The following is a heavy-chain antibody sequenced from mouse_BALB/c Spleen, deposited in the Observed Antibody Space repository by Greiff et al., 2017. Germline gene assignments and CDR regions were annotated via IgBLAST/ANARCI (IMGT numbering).Heavy chain of an antibody. CDR3: ARDLYDYDEGCYFDV. J-gene: IGHJ1*01. V-gene: IGHV7-3*02. Sequence: EVQLQESGGGLVQPGGSLRLSCATSGFTFTDYYMSWVRQPPGKALEWLGFIRNKANGYTTEYSASVKGRFTISRDNSQSILYLQMNTLRAEDSATYYCARDLYDYDEGCYFDVWGAGTTVTVSS. CDR1: GFTFTDYY. D-gene: IGHD2-4*01. CDR2: IRNKANGYTT.